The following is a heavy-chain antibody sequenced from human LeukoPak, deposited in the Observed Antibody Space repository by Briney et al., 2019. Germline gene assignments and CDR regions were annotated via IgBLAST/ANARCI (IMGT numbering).Heavy chain of an antibody. CDR3: ARARGFFDY. Sequence: GGSLRLSCAASGFTFSSYWMSWVRQAPGKGLEWVANIKQAGSEKYYADSVKGRFTISRDNAENSLYLQMNSLRAEDTAVYYCARARGFFDYWDQGTLVTVTS. CDR2: IKQAGSEK. V-gene: IGHV3-7*01. J-gene: IGHJ4*02. D-gene: IGHD3-10*01. CDR1: GFTFSSYW.